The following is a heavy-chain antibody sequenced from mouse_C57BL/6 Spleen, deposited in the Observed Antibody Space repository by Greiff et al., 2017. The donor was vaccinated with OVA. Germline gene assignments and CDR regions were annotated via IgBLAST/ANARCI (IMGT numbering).Heavy chain of an antibody. J-gene: IGHJ3*01. CDR1: GYTFTSYW. D-gene: IGHD2-4*01. Sequence: QVQLKQPGAELVMPGASVKLSCKASGYTFTSYWMHWVKQRPGQGLEWIGEIDPSDSYTNYNQKFKGKSTLTVDKSSSTAYMQLSSLTSEDSAVYYCARSGDYDEGAAWFAYWGQGTLVTVSA. V-gene: IGHV1-69*01. CDR3: ARSGDYDEGAAWFAY. CDR2: IDPSDSYT.